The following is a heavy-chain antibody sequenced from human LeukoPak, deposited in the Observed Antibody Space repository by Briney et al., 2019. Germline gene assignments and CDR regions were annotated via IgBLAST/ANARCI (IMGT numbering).Heavy chain of an antibody. CDR2: IYYSGST. CDR3: ARGNYYGSGSYYLSRLNWFDP. J-gene: IGHJ5*02. D-gene: IGHD3-10*01. V-gene: IGHV4-59*12. CDR1: GGSISSYY. Sequence: SETLSLTCTVSGGSISSYYWSWIRQPPGKGLEWIGYIYYSGSTNYNPSLKSRVTISVDTAKNQFSLKLSSVTAADTAVYYCARGNYYGSGSYYLSRLNWFDPWGQGTLVTVSS.